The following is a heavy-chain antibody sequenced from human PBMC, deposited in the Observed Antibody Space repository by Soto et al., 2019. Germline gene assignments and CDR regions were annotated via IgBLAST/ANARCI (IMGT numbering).Heavy chain of an antibody. J-gene: IGHJ6*02. CDR3: ARGGVVYGDYYYYGMDV. CDR1: GYTFTSYD. D-gene: IGHD4-17*01. Sequence: ASVKVSCKASGYTFTSYDINWVRQATGQGLEWMGWMNPNSGNTGYAQKLQGRVTMTRNTSISTAYMELSSLRSEDTAVYYCARGGVVYGDYYYYGMDVWGQGTTVT. V-gene: IGHV1-8*01. CDR2: MNPNSGNT.